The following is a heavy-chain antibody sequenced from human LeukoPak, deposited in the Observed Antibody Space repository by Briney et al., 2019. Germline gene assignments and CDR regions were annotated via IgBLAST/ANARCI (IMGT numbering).Heavy chain of an antibody. CDR3: ARKYYYGSGSYSP. V-gene: IGHV4-59*01. CDR1: GGSISSYY. CDR2: IYYSGST. Sequence: SETLSLTCTVSGGSISSYYWSWIRQPPGKGLEWIGYIYYSGSTNYNPSLKSQVTISVDTSKNQFSLKLSSVTAADTAVYYCARKYYYGSGSYSPWGQGTLVTVSS. J-gene: IGHJ5*02. D-gene: IGHD3-10*01.